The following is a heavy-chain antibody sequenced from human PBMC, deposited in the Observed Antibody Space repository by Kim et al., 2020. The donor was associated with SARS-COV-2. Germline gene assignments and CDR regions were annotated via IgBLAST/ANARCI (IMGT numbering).Heavy chain of an antibody. V-gene: IGHV3-21*01. CDR1: GFTFTAYS. D-gene: IGHD3-10*01. Sequence: GGSLRLSCAASGFTFTAYSMNWVRQTPGEGLEWISSIRISSSQIYYADSVKDRFTLSRDKAKDSLFLQMNSLRAEDTAIYYCAGLFMGAFPNGLVVWGQG. J-gene: IGHJ6*01. CDR3: AGLFMGAFPNGLVV. CDR2: IRISSSQI.